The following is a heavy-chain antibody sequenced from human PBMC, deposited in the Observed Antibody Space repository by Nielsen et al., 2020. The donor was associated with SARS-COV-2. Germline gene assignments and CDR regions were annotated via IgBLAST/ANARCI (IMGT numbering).Heavy chain of an antibody. CDR2: IYHSGST. V-gene: IGHV4-4*02. Sequence: SETLSLTCAVSGGSISSSNRWSWVRQPPGKGLEWIGEIYHSGSTNYNPSLKSRVTISVDKSKNQFSLKLSSVTAADTAVYYCASSRGDYRGFDYWGQGTLVTVSS. CDR1: GGSISSSNR. D-gene: IGHD4-17*01. CDR3: ASSRGDYRGFDY. J-gene: IGHJ4*02.